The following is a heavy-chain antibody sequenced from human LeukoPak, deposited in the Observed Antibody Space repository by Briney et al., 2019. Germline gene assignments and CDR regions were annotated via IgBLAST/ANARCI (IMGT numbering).Heavy chain of an antibody. V-gene: IGHV3-21*01. Sequence: GGSLRLSCAASGFTFSSYSMNWVRQAPGKGLEWVSSISSSSSYIYYADSVKGRFTISRDNAKNSLYLQMNSLRAEHTAVYYCARDLDYDILTGYDYWGQGTLVTVSS. J-gene: IGHJ4*02. CDR3: ARDLDYDILTGYDY. CDR2: ISSSSSYI. CDR1: GFTFSSYS. D-gene: IGHD3-9*01.